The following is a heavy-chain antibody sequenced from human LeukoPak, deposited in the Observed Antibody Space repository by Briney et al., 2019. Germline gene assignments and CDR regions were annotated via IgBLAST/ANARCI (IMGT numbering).Heavy chain of an antibody. CDR2: INPNSGGT. V-gene: IGHV1-2*06. J-gene: IGHJ4*02. CDR3: ARAAGLYYDFWSGYAH. CDR1: GYTFTSYG. D-gene: IGHD3-3*01. Sequence: ASVKVSCKASGYTFTSYGISWVRQAPGQGLEWMGRINPNSGGTNYAQKFQGRVTMTRDTSISTAYMELSRLRSDDTAVYYCARAAGLYYDFWSGYAHWGQGTLVTVSS.